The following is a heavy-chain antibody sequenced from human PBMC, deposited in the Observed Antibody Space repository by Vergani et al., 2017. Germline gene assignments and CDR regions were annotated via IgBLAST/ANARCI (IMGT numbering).Heavy chain of an antibody. Sequence: QVQLVQSGAEVKKPGASVKVSCKASGYTFTGYYMHWVRQAPGQGLEWMGWINPNSGGTNYAQKFQGRVTMTRDTSISTAYMELSRLRSDDTAVYYCAXENRGDSSGYYYLNSYYYGMDVWGQGTTVTVSS. CDR3: AXENRGDSSGYYYLNSYYYGMDV. CDR2: INPNSGGT. CDR1: GYTFTGYY. V-gene: IGHV1-2*02. D-gene: IGHD3-22*01. J-gene: IGHJ6*02.